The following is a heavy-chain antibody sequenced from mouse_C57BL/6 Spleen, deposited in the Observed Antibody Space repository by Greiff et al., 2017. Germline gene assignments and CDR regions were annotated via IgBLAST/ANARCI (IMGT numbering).Heavy chain of an antibody. D-gene: IGHD2-4*01. J-gene: IGHJ4*01. CDR1: GFTFSSYA. CDR3: AREGLRRGAMDY. V-gene: IGHV5-4*01. CDR2: ISDGGSYT. Sequence: EVKVEESGGGLVKPGGSLKLSCAASGFTFSSYAMSWVRQTPEKRLEWVATISDGGSYTYYPDNVKGRFTISRDNAKNNLYLQMSHLKSEDTAMYYCAREGLRRGAMDYWGQGTSVTVSS.